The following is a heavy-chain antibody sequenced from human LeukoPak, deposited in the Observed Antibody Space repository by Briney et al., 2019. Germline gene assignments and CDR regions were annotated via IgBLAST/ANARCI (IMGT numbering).Heavy chain of an antibody. CDR1: GFISSTSA. CDR3: TRDPAYYLRYGYFDY. J-gene: IGHJ4*03. D-gene: IGHD1-26*01. V-gene: IGHV3-21*01. CDR2: INSVGSHI. Sequence: GGSLRLSCSASGFISSTSAMNWVRQAPGKGLEWVSSINSVGSHIYYRDSVKGRFTIPRDNAKNSVYLQMNNLRAADTALYYCTRDPAYYLRYGYFDYWGQGILVTVSS.